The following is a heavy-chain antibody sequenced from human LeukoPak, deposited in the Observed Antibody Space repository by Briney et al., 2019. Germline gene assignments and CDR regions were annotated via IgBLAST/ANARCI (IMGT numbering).Heavy chain of an antibody. D-gene: IGHD3-10*01. J-gene: IGHJ6*02. CDR1: GFTFSTSA. Sequence: PGGSLRLSCAASGFTFSTSAMNWVRQAPGKGLEWVSVIGGSGDTTYYADSVGGRFTISRDNFKNTLYLQMNSLTAEDTAIYYCVKGKSLPHYYYYGMDVWGQGTTVTASS. CDR3: VKGKSLPHYYYYGMDV. V-gene: IGHV3-23*01. CDR2: IGGSGDTT.